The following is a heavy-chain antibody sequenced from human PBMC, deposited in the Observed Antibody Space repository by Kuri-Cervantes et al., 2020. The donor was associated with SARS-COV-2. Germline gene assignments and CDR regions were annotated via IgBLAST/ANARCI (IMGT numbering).Heavy chain of an antibody. CDR2: IRYDGSNK. J-gene: IGHJ4*02. V-gene: IGHV3-30*02. D-gene: IGHD2-2*01. CDR3: AKDRPHAVIVVVPAAISSYFDY. CDR1: GFTFSSYG. Sequence: GESLKISCAASGFTFSSYGMHWVRQAPGKGLEWVAFIRYDGSNKYYADSVKGRFTISGDNSKNTLYLQMNSLRAEDTAVYYCAKDRPHAVIVVVPAAISSYFDYWGQGTLVTVSS.